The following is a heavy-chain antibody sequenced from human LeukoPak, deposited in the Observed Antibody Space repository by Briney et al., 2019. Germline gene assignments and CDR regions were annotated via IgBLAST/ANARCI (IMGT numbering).Heavy chain of an antibody. Sequence: NAGASLRLSCAASGFTFDTYAMTWVRQAPGKGLEWVSSISSGGTYIYYAESVRGRSTISRDNTKNFLYLQLSTLRVEDTAVYYCARDRPTGRSRGVVVQWGQGTLVTVSS. CDR3: ARDRPTGRSRGVVVQ. J-gene: IGHJ4*02. D-gene: IGHD2-15*01. CDR2: ISSGGTYI. CDR1: GFTFDTYA. V-gene: IGHV3-21*01.